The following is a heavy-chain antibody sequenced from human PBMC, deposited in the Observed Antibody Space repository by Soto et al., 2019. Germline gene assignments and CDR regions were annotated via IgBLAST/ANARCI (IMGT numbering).Heavy chain of an antibody. Sequence: QVQLQESGPGLVKPSETLSLTCTVSGGSISSISNHYCSWIRLPPGKGLEWIGYVSYSGNTSYNPSLKSRVIISVDTSNNQCSLSLTSVTAADTAMYYCATQGFGVLHGLVDVWGQGTTVTVSS. CDR1: GGSISSISNHY. V-gene: IGHV4-59*08. D-gene: IGHD3-10*01. CDR3: ATQGFGVLHGLVDV. J-gene: IGHJ6*02. CDR2: VSYSGNT.